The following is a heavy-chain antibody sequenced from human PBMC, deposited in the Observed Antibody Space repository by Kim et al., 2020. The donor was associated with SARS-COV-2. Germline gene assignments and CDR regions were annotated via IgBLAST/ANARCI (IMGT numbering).Heavy chain of an antibody. Sequence: GGSLRLSCAASGFTFSSYSMNWVRQAPGKGLEWVSYISSSSSTINYADSVKGRFTISRDNAKNSLYLQMNSLRDEDTAVYYCARDLVDFWSGYYTSFPFDYWGQGTLVTVSS. J-gene: IGHJ4*02. CDR3: ARDLVDFWSGYYTSFPFDY. CDR1: GFTFSSYS. D-gene: IGHD3-3*01. CDR2: ISSSSSTI. V-gene: IGHV3-48*02.